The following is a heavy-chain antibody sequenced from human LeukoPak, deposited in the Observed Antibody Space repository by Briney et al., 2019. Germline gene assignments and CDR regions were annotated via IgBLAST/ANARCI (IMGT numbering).Heavy chain of an antibody. Sequence: PGGSLRLSCAASGFTFSSYAMHWVRQAPGKGLEWVAVISYDGSNKYYADSVKGRFTISRDNSKNTLYLQMNSLRAEDTAVYYCARDARSRAEYFQHWGQGTLVTVSS. V-gene: IGHV3-30-3*01. D-gene: IGHD6-6*01. CDR1: GFTFSSYA. J-gene: IGHJ1*01. CDR2: ISYDGSNK. CDR3: ARDARSRAEYFQH.